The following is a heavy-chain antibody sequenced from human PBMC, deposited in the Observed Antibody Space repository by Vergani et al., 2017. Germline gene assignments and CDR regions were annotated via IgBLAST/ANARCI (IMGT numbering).Heavy chain of an antibody. CDR2: TYWNDDK. Sequence: QITLKESGPTLVKPTQTLTLTCTFLGFSPSTSGVAVGWIRQPPGKALEWLALTYWNDDKRYSPSLKSRRTITKDTSKNHVILTMTNLDPVDTATNHCEHSPEVTAALDFDYWGQGTLVTVSS. CDR1: GFSPSTSGVA. D-gene: IGHD2-21*02. J-gene: IGHJ4*02. CDR3: EHSPEVTAALDFDY. V-gene: IGHV2-5*01.